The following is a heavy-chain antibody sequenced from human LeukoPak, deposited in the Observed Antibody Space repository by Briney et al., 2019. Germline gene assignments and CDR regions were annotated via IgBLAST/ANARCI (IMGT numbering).Heavy chain of an antibody. J-gene: IGHJ4*02. Sequence: SETLSLTCTVSGGSISSYYWSWIRQPPGKGPEWIGHIYYSGSTDYNPSLKSRVTTSVDTSKNQFSLKLSSVTAADTAMYYCARSYTNGWFYFDYWGQGTLVTVSS. CDR2: IYYSGST. CDR1: GGSISSYY. CDR3: ARSYTNGWFYFDY. V-gene: IGHV4-59*01. D-gene: IGHD6-19*01.